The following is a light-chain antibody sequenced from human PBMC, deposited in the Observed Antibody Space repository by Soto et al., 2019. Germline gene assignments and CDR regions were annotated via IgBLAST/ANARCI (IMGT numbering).Light chain of an antibody. CDR3: QQRSTWPPPIT. CDR2: DAS. V-gene: IGKV3-11*01. J-gene: IGKJ3*01. Sequence: EIVLTQSPSTLSLSPGERATLSCRASQSVSSFLSWYQQKPGQAPRLLIYDASNRATGIPARFSGSGSGTDFNLTIRSLEPEDFAVYYCQQRSTWPPPITFGPGTKVDIK. CDR1: QSVSSF.